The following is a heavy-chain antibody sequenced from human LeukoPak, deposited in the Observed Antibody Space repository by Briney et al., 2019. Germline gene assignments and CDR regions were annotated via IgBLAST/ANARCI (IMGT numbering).Heavy chain of an antibody. CDR2: INPNSGGT. D-gene: IGHD2-2*01. CDR3: ARDQSQEVVVPAADYYYYYYYMDV. J-gene: IGHJ6*03. CDR1: GYTVTGYY. Sequence: GASVKVSCKASGYTVTGYYMHWVRQAPGQGLEWMGWINPNSGGTNYAQKFQGRVTMTRDTSISTAYMELSRLRSDDTAVYYCARDQSQEVVVPAADYYYYYYYMDVWGKGTTVTVSS. V-gene: IGHV1-2*02.